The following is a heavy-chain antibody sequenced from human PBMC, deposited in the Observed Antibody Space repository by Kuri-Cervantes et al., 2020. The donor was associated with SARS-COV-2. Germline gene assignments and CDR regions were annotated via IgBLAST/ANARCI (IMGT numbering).Heavy chain of an antibody. CDR2: INPNSGNT. Sequence: ASVKVSCKASGYTFTGYYMHWVRQAPGQGLEWMGRINPNSGNTGYAQKFQGRVTMTRNTSISTAYMELSSLRSEDTAVYYCARRFYGSSWYNYYYYGMDVWGQGTTVTVSS. CDR1: GYTFTGYY. D-gene: IGHD6-13*01. CDR3: ARRFYGSSWYNYYYYGMDV. V-gene: IGHV1-8*02. J-gene: IGHJ6*02.